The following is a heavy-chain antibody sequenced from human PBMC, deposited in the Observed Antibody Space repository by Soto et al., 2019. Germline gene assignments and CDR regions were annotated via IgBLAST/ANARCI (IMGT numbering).Heavy chain of an antibody. D-gene: IGHD3-9*01. V-gene: IGHV3-30-3*01. Sequence: GGSLRLSCAASGFTFSSYAMHWVRQAPGKGLEWVAVISYDGIIKHYADSVKGRFSISRDDSENTLYVQMNSLRAEDTAVYYCAKDGYIDTYYCEYWGQGNMVSVSS. CDR1: GFTFSSYA. J-gene: IGHJ4*02. CDR2: ISYDGIIK. CDR3: AKDGYIDTYYCEY.